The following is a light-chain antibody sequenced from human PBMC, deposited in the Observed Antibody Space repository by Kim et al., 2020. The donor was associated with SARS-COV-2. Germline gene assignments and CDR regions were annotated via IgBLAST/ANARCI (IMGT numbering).Light chain of an antibody. J-gene: IGKJ4*01. CDR2: LGS. CDR3: MQALQTPVT. Sequence: DIVMTQSPLSLPVTPGEPASISCRSCQSLLHSNGYNYLDWYLQKPGQSPQLLIYLGSNRASGVPDRFSGSGSGTDFTLKISRVEAEDVGVYYCMQALQTPVTFGGGTKVDIK. V-gene: IGKV2-28*01. CDR1: QSLLHSNGYNY.